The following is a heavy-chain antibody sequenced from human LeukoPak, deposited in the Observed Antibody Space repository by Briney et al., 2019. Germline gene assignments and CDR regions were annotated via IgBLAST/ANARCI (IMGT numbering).Heavy chain of an antibody. CDR2: IYYSGST. J-gene: IGHJ6*03. CDR3: ARVDIAAAGTTDYYYMDV. CDR1: GGSISSGDYY. Sequence: SETLSLTCTVSGGSISSGDYYWSWIRQPPGKGLEWIGYIYYSGSTYYNPSLKSRVTISVDTSKNQFSLKLRSVTAADTAVYYCARVDIAAAGTTDYYYMDVWGKGTTVTVSS. V-gene: IGHV4-30-4*08. D-gene: IGHD6-13*01.